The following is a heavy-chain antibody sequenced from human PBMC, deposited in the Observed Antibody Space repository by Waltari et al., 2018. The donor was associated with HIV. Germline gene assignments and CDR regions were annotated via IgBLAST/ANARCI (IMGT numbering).Heavy chain of an antibody. CDR3: ARDCCDFWSGYSRHYYYGMDV. V-gene: IGHV4-30-4*01. CDR2: IYYSGST. Sequence: QVQLQESGPGLVKPSQTLSLTCTVSGGSISSGDSYWSWIRQPPGKGLEWIGYIYYSGSTYYNPSLKSRVTISVDTSKNQFSLKLSSVTAADTAVYYCARDCCDFWSGYSRHYYYGMDVWGQGTTVTVSS. D-gene: IGHD3-3*01. CDR1: GGSISSGDSY. J-gene: IGHJ6*02.